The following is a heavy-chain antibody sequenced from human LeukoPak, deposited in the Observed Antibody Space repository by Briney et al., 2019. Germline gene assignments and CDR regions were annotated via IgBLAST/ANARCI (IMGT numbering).Heavy chain of an antibody. V-gene: IGHV4-39*07. CDR3: ASTYSSSWYETRRNNWFDP. J-gene: IGHJ5*02. CDR2: IYYSGST. D-gene: IGHD6-13*01. Sequence: PSETLSLTCTVSGGSISSSSYYWGWIRQPPGNGLEWIGSIYYSGSTYYNPSLKSRVTISVDTSKNQFSLKLSSVTAADTAVYYCASTYSSSWYETRRNNWFDPWGQGTLVTVSS. CDR1: GGSISSSSYY.